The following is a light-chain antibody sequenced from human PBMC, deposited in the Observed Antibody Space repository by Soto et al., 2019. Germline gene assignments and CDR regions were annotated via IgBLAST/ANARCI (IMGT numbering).Light chain of an antibody. Sequence: DILLSQSPSFLSASVGDKVTITCRASQGVYSYLAWYQHRPGRAPRLLIYAASTLQTGVPSRFSGSGSGTEFILTISSLQPEDSATYYCHQVNSYPHTFGGGTKVEIK. CDR3: HQVNSYPHT. CDR1: QGVYSY. J-gene: IGKJ4*01. V-gene: IGKV1-9*01. CDR2: AAS.